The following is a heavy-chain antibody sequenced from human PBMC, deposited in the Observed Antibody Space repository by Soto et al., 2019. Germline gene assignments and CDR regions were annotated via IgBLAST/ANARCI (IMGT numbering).Heavy chain of an antibody. V-gene: IGHV3-23*01. CDR1: GFTFISYA. Sequence: GGSLRLSCAASGFTFISYAISCFRHSPFKWLEWVSAISGSGGSTYYADSVKGRFTISRDNSKNTLYLQMNSLRAEDTAVYYCAKGNYYDSSGYYSPLYYFDYWGQGTLVTVSS. D-gene: IGHD3-22*01. CDR3: AKGNYYDSSGYYSPLYYFDY. J-gene: IGHJ4*02. CDR2: ISGSGGST.